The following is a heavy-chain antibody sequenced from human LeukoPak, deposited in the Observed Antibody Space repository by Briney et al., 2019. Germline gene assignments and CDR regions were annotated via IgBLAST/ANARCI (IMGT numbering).Heavy chain of an antibody. CDR2: IYYSGST. CDR1: GGSISSSSYY. D-gene: IGHD3-22*01. V-gene: IGHV4-39*07. CDR3: ARRAIVEAYYFDY. J-gene: IGHJ4*02. Sequence: SETLSLTCTVSGGSISSSSYYWGWIRQPPGKGLEWIGSIYYSGSTYYNLSLKSRVTISVDTSKNQFSLKLSSVTAADTAVYYCARRAIVEAYYFDYWGQGTLVTVSS.